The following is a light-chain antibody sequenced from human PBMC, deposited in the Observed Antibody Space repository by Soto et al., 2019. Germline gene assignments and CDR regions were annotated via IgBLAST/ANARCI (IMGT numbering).Light chain of an antibody. CDR1: SSDVGGYNY. V-gene: IGLV2-14*01. Sequence: QSALTQPASVSGSPGQSITISCTGTSSDVGGYNYVSWYQQHPGKAPKLMLYQVSLRPSGVSNRFSGSNSGNAASLTISGLQAEDEADYSCSSYTCSSTVYGFGTVTKLTVL. J-gene: IGLJ1*01. CDR3: SSYTCSSTVYG. CDR2: QVS.